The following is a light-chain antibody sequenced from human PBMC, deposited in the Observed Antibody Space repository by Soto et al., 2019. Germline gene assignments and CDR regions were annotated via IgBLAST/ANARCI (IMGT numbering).Light chain of an antibody. Sequence: QSVLTQPPSASGTPGQRVTISCSGSSSNIGSNYVYWYQQLPGTAPKLLIYRNNQRPSGVPDRFSGSKSGTSASLAISGLRSEDEADYYCAAWDDSLSGLSYVFGTGTKVTVL. V-gene: IGLV1-47*01. CDR3: AAWDDSLSGLSYV. CDR1: SSNIGSNY. CDR2: RNN. J-gene: IGLJ1*01.